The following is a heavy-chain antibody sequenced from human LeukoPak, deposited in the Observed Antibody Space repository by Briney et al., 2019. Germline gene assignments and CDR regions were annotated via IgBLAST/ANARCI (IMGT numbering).Heavy chain of an antibody. Sequence: PGRSLRLSCAASGFTFSSYPMHWVRQAPGKGLEWVAVISYDGSSKYYAESVKGRFTISRDDSKNTLYLQMNRLRADGTAVYYCARDYGVSVYYQPGRNWGQGTLVTVSS. CDR1: GFTFSSYP. D-gene: IGHD3-22*01. CDR2: ISYDGSSK. J-gene: IGHJ4*02. V-gene: IGHV3-30*04. CDR3: ARDYGVSVYYQPGRN.